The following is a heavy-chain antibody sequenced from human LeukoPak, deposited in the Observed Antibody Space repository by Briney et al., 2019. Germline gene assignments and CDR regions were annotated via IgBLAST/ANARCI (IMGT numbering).Heavy chain of an antibody. CDR2: ISGSGGST. V-gene: IGHV3-23*01. Sequence: GSLRLSCAASGFTFSSYAMSWVRQAPGEGLEWVSAISGSGGSTYYADFVKGRFTISRDNSKNTLYLQMNSLRAEDTAVYYCAKDRSIAARPGWYFDYWGQGTLVTVSS. CDR1: GFTFSSYA. J-gene: IGHJ4*02. D-gene: IGHD6-6*01. CDR3: AKDRSIAARPGWYFDY.